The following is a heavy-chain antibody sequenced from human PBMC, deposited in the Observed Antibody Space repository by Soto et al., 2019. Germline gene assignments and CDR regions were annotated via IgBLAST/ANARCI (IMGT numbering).Heavy chain of an antibody. J-gene: IGHJ6*02. CDR3: ARPWGQLSTYYYGMDT. CDR1: GYSFTSYW. D-gene: IGHD3-16*01. CDR2: IDPSDSYT. Sequence: GESLKISCKGSGYSFTSYWISWVRQMPGKGLEWMGRIDPSDSYTNYSPSFQGHVTISADKSISTAYLQWSSLKASDTAMYYCARPWGQLSTYYYGMDTWGQGTTVTVSS. V-gene: IGHV5-10-1*01.